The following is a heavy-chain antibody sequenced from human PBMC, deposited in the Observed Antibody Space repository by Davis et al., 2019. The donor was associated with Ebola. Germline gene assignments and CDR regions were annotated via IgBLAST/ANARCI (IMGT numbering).Heavy chain of an antibody. D-gene: IGHD1-26*01. CDR2: ISGSGGST. CDR1: GFTFSSYA. J-gene: IGHJ4*02. CDR3: AKLPWASAPDYFDY. Sequence: GESLKISCAASGFTFSSYAMSWVRQAPGKGLEWVSGISGSGGSTYYADSVKGRSTISRDNSKNTLYLQMNSLRAEDTAVYYCAKLPWASAPDYFDYWGQGTLVTVSS. V-gene: IGHV3-23*01.